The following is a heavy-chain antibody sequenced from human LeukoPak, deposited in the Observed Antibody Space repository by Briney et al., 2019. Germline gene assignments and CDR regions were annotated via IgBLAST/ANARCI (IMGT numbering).Heavy chain of an antibody. CDR1: GFTFSSYE. V-gene: IGHV3-48*03. CDR2: ISSSGSTI. D-gene: IGHD6-13*01. CDR3: AKAAAGTEYYFEY. J-gene: IGHJ4*02. Sequence: GGSLRLSCAASGFTFSSYEMNWVRQAPGKGLEWVSYISSSGSTIYYADSVKGRFTISRDNAKNSLYLQMDSLRAEDTAVYYCAKAAAGTEYYFEYWGQGTLVTVSS.